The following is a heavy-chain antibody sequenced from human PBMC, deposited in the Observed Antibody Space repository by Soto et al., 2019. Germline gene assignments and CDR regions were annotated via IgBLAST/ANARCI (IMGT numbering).Heavy chain of an antibody. CDR2: IWYDGSNK. D-gene: IGHD2-15*01. V-gene: IGHV3-33*01. J-gene: IGHJ6*04. CDR3: ARDDVVVVRSRLDV. CDR1: GFTFSSYG. Sequence: GGSLRLSCAASGFTFSSYGMHWVRQAPGKGLEWVAVIWYDGSNKYYADSVKGRFTISRDNSKNTLYLQMNSLRAEDTAVYYCARDDVVVVRSRLDVWGKGTTVTVSS.